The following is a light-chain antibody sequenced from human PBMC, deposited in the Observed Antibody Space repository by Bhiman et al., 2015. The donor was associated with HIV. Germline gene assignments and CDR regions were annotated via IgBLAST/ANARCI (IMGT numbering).Light chain of an antibody. CDR2: ENT. Sequence: QSVLTQPPSVSAAPGQKVTISCSGGSSNIGNNYVSWYQQFPGTAPKLLIYENTKRPSGIRDRFSGSKSGTSATLGITGLQTGDEADYYCGTWDSSLSCWVFGGGTKLTVL. CDR3: GTWDSSLSCWV. V-gene: IGLV1-51*01. CDR1: SSNIGNNY. J-gene: IGLJ3*02.